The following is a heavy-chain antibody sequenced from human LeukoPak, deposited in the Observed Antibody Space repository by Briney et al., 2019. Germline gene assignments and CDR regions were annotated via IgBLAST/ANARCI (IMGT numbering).Heavy chain of an antibody. CDR3: ARNGRITIFGVAPRDAFDI. J-gene: IGHJ3*02. V-gene: IGHV1-2*02. CDR2: INPHSGGT. CDR1: GYTFTGYY. D-gene: IGHD3-3*01. Sequence: GASVKVSCKASGYTFTGYYMHWVRQASGQGLEWMGWINPHSGGTNYAQKFQGRVTMTRDTSISTAYMELSKLRSDDTAVYHCARNGRITIFGVAPRDAFDIWGQGTMVTVSS.